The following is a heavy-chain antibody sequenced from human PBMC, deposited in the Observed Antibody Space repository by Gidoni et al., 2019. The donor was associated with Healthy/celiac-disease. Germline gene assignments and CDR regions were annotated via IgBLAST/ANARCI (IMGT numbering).Heavy chain of an antibody. Sequence: QVQLVQSGAEVKKPGASVKVSCKASGYTFTSSGISWVRQAPGQGLEWMGWISAYNGNTNYAQKLQGRVTMTTDTSTSTAYMELRSLRSDDTAVYYCARVGDSNYPAYYYGMDVWGQGTTVTVSS. V-gene: IGHV1-18*01. J-gene: IGHJ6*02. D-gene: IGHD4-4*01. CDR2: ISAYNGNT. CDR1: GYTFTSSG. CDR3: ARVGDSNYPAYYYGMDV.